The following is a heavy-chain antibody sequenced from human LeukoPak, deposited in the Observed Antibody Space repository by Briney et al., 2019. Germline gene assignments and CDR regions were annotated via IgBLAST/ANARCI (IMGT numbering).Heavy chain of an antibody. CDR3: ARAPKNDAYDI. J-gene: IGHJ3*02. Sequence: GASVKVSCKASGYTFTGYYMHWVRQAPGQGLEWMGWINPNSGGTNYAQKFQGRVTMTRDTSISTASMDLSRLRSDDTAVYYCARAPKNDAYDIWGRGTMVTVSS. CDR1: GYTFTGYY. CDR2: INPNSGGT. V-gene: IGHV1-2*02.